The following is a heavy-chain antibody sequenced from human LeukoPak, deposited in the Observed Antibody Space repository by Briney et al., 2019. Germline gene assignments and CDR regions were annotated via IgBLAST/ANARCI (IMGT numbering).Heavy chain of an antibody. CDR2: ISGSGAGT. Sequence: GVSLRLSCAASGFTFSSYAMSWVRQAPGKGLECVSAISGSGAGTYYADSVKGRFTISRDNSKNTLYLQMNSLSVEDTAVYYCAKGAYYVFWSGYSSGGGLYYFDYWGQGTLVTVSS. J-gene: IGHJ4*02. V-gene: IGHV3-23*01. CDR3: AKGAYYVFWSGYSSGGGLYYFDY. CDR1: GFTFSSYA. D-gene: IGHD3-3*01.